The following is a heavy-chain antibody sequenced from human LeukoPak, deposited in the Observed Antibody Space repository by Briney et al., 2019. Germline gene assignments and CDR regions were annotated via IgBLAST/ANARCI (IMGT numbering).Heavy chain of an antibody. J-gene: IGHJ3*02. CDR1: GFTFSSYS. V-gene: IGHV3-21*01. Sequence: GGSLRLSCAASGFTFSSYSMNWVRQAPGKGLEWVSSISSSSSYIYYADSVKGRFTISRDNAKNSLYLQMNSLRAEDTAVYYCASPDIVVVVAARTDAFDIWGQGTMVTVSS. CDR2: ISSSSSYI. D-gene: IGHD2-15*01. CDR3: ASPDIVVVVAARTDAFDI.